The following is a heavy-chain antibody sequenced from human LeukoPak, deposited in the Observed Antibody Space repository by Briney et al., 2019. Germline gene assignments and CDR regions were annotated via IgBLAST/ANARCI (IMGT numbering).Heavy chain of an antibody. Sequence: ASVKVSCKASGYTFTSYGISWVRQAPGQGLEWMGWISAYNGNTNYAQKLQGRVTMTTDTSTSTAYMELRSLRSDDTAVHYCARSLGIQLWTTDYYGMDVWGQGTTVTVSS. CDR3: ARSLGIQLWTTDYYGMDV. V-gene: IGHV1-18*01. J-gene: IGHJ6*02. CDR2: ISAYNGNT. D-gene: IGHD5-18*01. CDR1: GYTFTSYG.